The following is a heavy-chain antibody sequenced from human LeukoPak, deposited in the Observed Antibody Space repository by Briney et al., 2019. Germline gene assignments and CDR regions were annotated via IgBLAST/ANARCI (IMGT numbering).Heavy chain of an antibody. CDR3: ARATGYCSGGSCYSWYYFDY. D-gene: IGHD2-15*01. Sequence: ASVKVSCKASGYTFTGYYMHWVRQAPGQGLEWMGWINPNSGGTNHAQKFQGRVTMTRDTSISTAYMELSRLRSDDTAVYYCARATGYCSGGSCYSWYYFDYWGQGTLVTVSS. CDR1: GYTFTGYY. CDR2: INPNSGGT. J-gene: IGHJ4*02. V-gene: IGHV1-2*02.